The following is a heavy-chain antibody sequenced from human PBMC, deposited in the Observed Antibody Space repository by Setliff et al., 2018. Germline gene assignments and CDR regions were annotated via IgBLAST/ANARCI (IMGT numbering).Heavy chain of an antibody. Sequence: ASVKVSCKASGYSFTNYDINWVRQATGQGLEWMGWINAGNGNTKYSQKFQGRVTITRDTSASTAYMELSSLRSEDTAVYYCARGYSSGWYINWGQGTLVTVSS. V-gene: IGHV1-3*01. CDR3: ARGYSSGWYIN. J-gene: IGHJ4*02. CDR2: INAGNGNT. CDR1: GYSFTNYD. D-gene: IGHD6-19*01.